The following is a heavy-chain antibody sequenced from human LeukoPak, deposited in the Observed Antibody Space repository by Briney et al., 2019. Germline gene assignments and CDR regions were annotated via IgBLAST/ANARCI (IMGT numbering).Heavy chain of an antibody. J-gene: IGHJ4*02. CDR3: ARGRSRDGYNYDY. D-gene: IGHD5-24*01. Sequence: SETLSLTCTVSGGSISSSSYYWGWIRQPPGKGLEWIGSIYYSGSTYYNPSLKSRVTISVDTSKNQFSLKLSSVTAADTAVYYCARGRSRDGYNYDYWGQGTLVTVSS. CDR1: GGSISSSSYY. CDR2: IYYSGST. V-gene: IGHV4-39*01.